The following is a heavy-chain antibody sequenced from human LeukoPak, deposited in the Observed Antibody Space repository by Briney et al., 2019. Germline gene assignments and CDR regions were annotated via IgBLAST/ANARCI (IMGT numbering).Heavy chain of an antibody. J-gene: IGHJ4*02. V-gene: IGHV3-48*01. D-gene: IGHD2-8*01. CDR3: AKDGVPSRYFGRNYFDY. CDR1: GFTFSRYS. Sequence: PGGSLRLSCAASGFTFSRYSMNWVRQAPGKGLEWVSYISGSSSTIDYADSVKGRFTISRDNDKNSLYLQMNSLRAEDTAVYYCAKDGVPSRYFGRNYFDYWGQGTLVTVSS. CDR2: ISGSSSTI.